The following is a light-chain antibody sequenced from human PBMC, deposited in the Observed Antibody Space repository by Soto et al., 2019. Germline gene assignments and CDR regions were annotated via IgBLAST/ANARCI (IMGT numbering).Light chain of an antibody. Sequence: DIQMTQSPSSLSAAVGDRVTITCRVSQGISSYLNWYRQKPGKVPKLLIYSASTLQSGVPSRFSGSGSGTEFTLTISRLQPEDFGLYYCQQHKQWPITFGQGTRLEIK. V-gene: IGKV1-27*01. J-gene: IGKJ5*01. CDR2: SAS. CDR1: QGISSY. CDR3: QQHKQWPIT.